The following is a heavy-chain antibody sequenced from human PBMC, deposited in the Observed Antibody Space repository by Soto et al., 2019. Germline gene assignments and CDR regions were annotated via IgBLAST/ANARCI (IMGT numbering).Heavy chain of an antibody. CDR3: AKDEGLELSVFDY. CDR2: ISYDGSNK. CDR1: GFTFSSYG. Sequence: LRLSCAASGFTFSSYGMHWVRQAPGKGLEWVAVISYDGSNKYYADSVKGRFTISRDNSKNTLYLQMNSLRAEDTAVYYCAKDEGLELSVFDYWGQGTLVTVSS. D-gene: IGHD1-7*01. J-gene: IGHJ4*02. V-gene: IGHV3-30*18.